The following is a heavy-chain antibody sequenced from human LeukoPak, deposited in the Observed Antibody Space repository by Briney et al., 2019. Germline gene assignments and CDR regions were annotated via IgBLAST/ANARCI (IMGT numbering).Heavy chain of an antibody. D-gene: IGHD6-13*01. Sequence: SETLSLTCTVSGGSISSSSYSWGWIRQPPGKGLEWIGSIYYSGSTYYNLSLKSRVTISVDTSKNQFSLKLSSVTAADTAVYYRASMDSSRFDAFDIWGQGTMVTVSS. J-gene: IGHJ3*02. CDR1: GGSISSSSYS. V-gene: IGHV4-39*01. CDR2: IYYSGST. CDR3: ASMDSSRFDAFDI.